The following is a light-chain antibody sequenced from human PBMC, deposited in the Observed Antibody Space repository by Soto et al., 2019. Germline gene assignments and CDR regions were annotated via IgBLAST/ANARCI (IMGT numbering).Light chain of an antibody. J-gene: IGLJ1*01. CDR2: EVN. V-gene: IGLV2-23*02. CDR1: SSNVGSYKL. CDR3: CSSGGSPTYV. Sequence: VLTQPASVSWSPGQSITISCTGTSSNVGSYKLVSWYQQHPGKAPKLMIFEVNKRPSGVSNRSSGSKSGNTASLTISGLKVEDEADYYCCSSGGSPTYVFGTGTKVTVL.